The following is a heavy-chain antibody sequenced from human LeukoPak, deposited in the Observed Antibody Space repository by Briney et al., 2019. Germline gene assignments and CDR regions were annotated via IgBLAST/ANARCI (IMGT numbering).Heavy chain of an antibody. CDR1: GFPFINSA. V-gene: IGHV3-64*02. J-gene: IGHJ4*02. Sequence: PGGSLRLACATSGFPFINSAMHWVRQAPGKGLEYVASISRYGDDTYYADSVKDRFTISRDNSKNTLYLQLGSLRTDDMAVYHCARGGVWHQLAIEYWGQGTLVTVSS. CDR2: ISRYGDDT. CDR3: ARGGVWHQLAIEY. D-gene: IGHD3-10*01.